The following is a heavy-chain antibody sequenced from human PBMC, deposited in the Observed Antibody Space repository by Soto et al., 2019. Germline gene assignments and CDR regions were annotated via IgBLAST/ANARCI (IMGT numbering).Heavy chain of an antibody. J-gene: IGHJ5*02. Sequence: GGSLRLSCAASGFTFSSYSMNWVRQAPGKGLEWVSYISSSSSTIYYADSVKGRFTISRDNAKNSLYLQMNSLRAEDTAVYYCARSPQAARPNWFDPWGQGTLVTVSS. CDR1: GFTFSSYS. D-gene: IGHD6-6*01. CDR3: ARSPQAARPNWFDP. CDR2: ISSSSSTI. V-gene: IGHV3-48*01.